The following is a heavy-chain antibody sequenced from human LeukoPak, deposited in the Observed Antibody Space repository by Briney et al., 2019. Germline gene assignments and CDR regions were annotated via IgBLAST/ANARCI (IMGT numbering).Heavy chain of an antibody. CDR3: ARHPRSYYGSGELFPFDQ. J-gene: IGHJ4*02. CDR1: GGSISSSFYY. V-gene: IGHV4-39*01. D-gene: IGHD3-10*01. Sequence: ESSETLSLTCTGSGGSISSSFYYWGCIRQPPGKGLEWIGSIYYSGTTYYNPSIKSRVTISVDTSKIQFSRKLSSVTAADTAVYYCARHPRSYYGSGELFPFDQWGQGTLVTVSS. CDR2: IYYSGTT.